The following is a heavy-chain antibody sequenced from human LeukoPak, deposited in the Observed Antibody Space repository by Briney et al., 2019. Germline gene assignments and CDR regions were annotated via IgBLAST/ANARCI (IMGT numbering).Heavy chain of an antibody. Sequence: PGGSLRLSCAASGFTVSSNFMSWVRQAPGKGLEWVSVIYSGGTTYYADSVKGRFTISRDNSKNTLYLQMNSLRAEDTAVYYCAKDLRSGYYYAYFYYYYMDVWGKGTTVTVSS. D-gene: IGHD3-22*01. V-gene: IGHV3-53*05. CDR3: AKDLRSGYYYAYFYYYYMDV. J-gene: IGHJ6*03. CDR2: IYSGGTT. CDR1: GFTVSSNF.